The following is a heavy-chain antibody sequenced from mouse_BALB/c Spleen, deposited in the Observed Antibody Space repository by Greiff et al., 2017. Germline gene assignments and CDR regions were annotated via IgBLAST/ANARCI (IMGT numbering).Heavy chain of an antibody. CDR3: ARVHYGYYAMDY. CDR2: ISSGGSYT. V-gene: IGHV5-9-4*01. J-gene: IGHJ4*01. CDR1: GFTFSSYA. Sequence: EVQLVESGGGLVKPGGSLKLSCAASGFTFSSYAMSWVRQSPGKRLEWVAEISSGGSYTYYPDTVTGRFTISRDNAKNTLYLEMSSLRSEDTAMYYCARVHYGYYAMDYWGQGTSVTVSS. D-gene: IGHD1-1*01.